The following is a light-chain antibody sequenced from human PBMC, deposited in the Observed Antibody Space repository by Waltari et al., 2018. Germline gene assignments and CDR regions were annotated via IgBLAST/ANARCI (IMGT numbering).Light chain of an antibody. CDR2: NNH. CDR1: TSNIGSNA. V-gene: IGLV1-44*01. J-gene: IGLJ2*01. Sequence: QSVLTQPPSASGTPGPRVTISCSGSTSNIGSNAVHWYQQLPGTAPKLLIYNNHQRPSGVPDRFSGSKSGTSASLAISGLQSEDEADYYCAAWDGSLDGVVFGGGTMLTVL. CDR3: AAWDGSLDGVV.